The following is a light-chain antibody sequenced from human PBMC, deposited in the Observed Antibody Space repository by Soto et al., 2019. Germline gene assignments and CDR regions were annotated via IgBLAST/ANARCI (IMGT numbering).Light chain of an antibody. Sequence: QSVLTQPPSVSGAPGQRVTISCSGSSSNIGAGYDVQWYQQLAGTAPKLLIYGNSDRPSGVPDRFSGSKSGTSASLAITGLRAEDEDDYDCQSCDSSLSSSRVVFGGGTKLTVL. V-gene: IGLV1-40*01. CDR1: SSNIGAGYD. CDR3: QSCDSSLSSSRVV. J-gene: IGLJ2*01. CDR2: GNS.